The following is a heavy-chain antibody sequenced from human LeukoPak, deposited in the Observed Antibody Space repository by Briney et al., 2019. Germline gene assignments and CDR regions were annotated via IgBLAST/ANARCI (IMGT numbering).Heavy chain of an antibody. D-gene: IGHD6-6*01. J-gene: IGHJ5*02. CDR3: ARGEYSSSPGLNWFDP. Sequence: PSETLSLTCTVSGGSISSSSYYWGWIRQPPGKGLEWMGSIYYSGSAYYNPSLKSRVTISVDTSKNQFSLKLSSVTAADTAVYYCARGEYSSSPGLNWFDPWGQGTLVTVSS. CDR1: GGSISSSSYY. V-gene: IGHV4-39*07. CDR2: IYYSGSA.